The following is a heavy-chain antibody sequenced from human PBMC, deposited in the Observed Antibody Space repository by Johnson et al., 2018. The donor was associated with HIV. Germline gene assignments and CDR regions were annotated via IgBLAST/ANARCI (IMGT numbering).Heavy chain of an antibody. V-gene: IGHV3-20*04. J-gene: IGHJ3*02. CDR1: GFTFDDYG. Sequence: VQLVESGGGVIRPGGSLRLSCAASGFTFDDYGMSWVRQAPGKGLEWVSAINWNGGNTGYADSVKGRFTISRDNAKNSLYLQMNSLRAEATAFYYCARDPNYYDSAAFDIWGQGTMVTVSS. D-gene: IGHD3-22*01. CDR3: ARDPNYYDSAAFDI. CDR2: INWNGGNT.